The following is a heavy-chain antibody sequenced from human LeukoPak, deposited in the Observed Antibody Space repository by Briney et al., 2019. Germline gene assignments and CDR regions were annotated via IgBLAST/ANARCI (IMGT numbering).Heavy chain of an antibody. CDR3: ARRRPSGSYLYFDY. Sequence: PSETLSLTCAVYGGSFSGYYWSWIRQPPGKGLEWIGEINHSGSTNYNPSLKSRVTISVDTSKNQFSLKLSSVTAADTAVYYCARRRPSGSYLYFDYWGQGTLVTVSS. J-gene: IGHJ4*02. D-gene: IGHD1-26*01. CDR1: GGSFSGYY. CDR2: INHSGST. V-gene: IGHV4-34*01.